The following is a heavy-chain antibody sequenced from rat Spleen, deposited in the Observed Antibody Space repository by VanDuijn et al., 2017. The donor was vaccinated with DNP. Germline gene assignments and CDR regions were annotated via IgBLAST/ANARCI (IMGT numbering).Heavy chain of an antibody. J-gene: IGHJ2*01. CDR3: ATHRDYYSGLDY. CDR1: GFTFSNYW. Sequence: EVQLVESGGGLVQPGRSLKLSCVASGFTFSNYWMFWVRQAPTKGLEWVAYISYDGSRTYYRDSVTGRFTISRDNAKSTLYLQMDSLRSEDTATYYCATHRDYYSGLDYWGQGVMVTVSS. V-gene: IGHV5-29*01. D-gene: IGHD1-1*01. CDR2: ISYDGSRT.